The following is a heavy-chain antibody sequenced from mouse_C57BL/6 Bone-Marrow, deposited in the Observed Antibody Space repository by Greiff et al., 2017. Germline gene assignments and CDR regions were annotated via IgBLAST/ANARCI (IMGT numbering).Heavy chain of an antibody. Sequence: VQLQQSGPELVKPGASVKLSCKASGYTFTSYDINWVKQRPGQGLEWIGWIYPRDGSTKYNEKFKGKATLTVDTSSSTAYMELHSLTSEDSAVYFCARGYSNPWFAYWGQGTLVTVSA. CDR2: IYPRDGST. V-gene: IGHV1-85*01. J-gene: IGHJ3*01. D-gene: IGHD2-5*01. CDR1: GYTFTSYD. CDR3: ARGYSNPWFAY.